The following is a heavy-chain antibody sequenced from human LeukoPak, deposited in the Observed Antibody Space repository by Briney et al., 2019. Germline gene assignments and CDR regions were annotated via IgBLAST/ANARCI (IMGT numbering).Heavy chain of an antibody. CDR2: MNPNSGNT. Sequence: ASVKVSCKASGYTFTSYDINWVRQATGQGLAWMGWMNPNSGNTGYAQKFQGRVTMTRNTSISTAYMELSSLRSEDTAVYYCATGARVVVPAATYYYYYGMDVWGQGTTVTVSS. CDR1: GYTFTSYD. D-gene: IGHD2-2*01. CDR3: ATGARVVVPAATYYYYYGMDV. J-gene: IGHJ6*02. V-gene: IGHV1-8*01.